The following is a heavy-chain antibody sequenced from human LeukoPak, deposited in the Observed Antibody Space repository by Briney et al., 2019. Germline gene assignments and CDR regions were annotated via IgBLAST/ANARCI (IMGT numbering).Heavy chain of an antibody. V-gene: IGHV3-7*01. CDR2: IKQDGKEM. Sequence: GGSLRLSCAASGFTFSSYWMTWVRLAPGKGLEWVANIKQDGKEMQYVDSVKGRFTIYRDNAKNSLYLQINSLRAEDTAVYYCARDGGSGLWGAFDIWGQGTMVTVSS. CDR1: GFTFSSYW. CDR3: ARDGGSGLWGAFDI. D-gene: IGHD3-16*01. J-gene: IGHJ3*02.